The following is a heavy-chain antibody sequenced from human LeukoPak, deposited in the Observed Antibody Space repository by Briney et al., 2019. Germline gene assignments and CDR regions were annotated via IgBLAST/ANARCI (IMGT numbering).Heavy chain of an antibody. CDR3: AKDQSSYYYYGMDV. J-gene: IGHJ6*02. CDR1: GFTFSSSA. V-gene: IGHV3-23*01. Sequence: GSLRLSCAASGFTFSSSAMSWVRQAPGKGLEWVSAISNNGGYTYHADSVQGRFTISRDNSKSTLCLQMNSLRAEDTAVYYCAKDQSSYYYYGMDVWGQGTTVTVSS. CDR2: ISNNGGYT.